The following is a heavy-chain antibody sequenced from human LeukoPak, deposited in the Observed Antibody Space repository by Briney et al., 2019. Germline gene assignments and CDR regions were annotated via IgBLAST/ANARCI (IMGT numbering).Heavy chain of an antibody. D-gene: IGHD3-10*01. J-gene: IGHJ6*02. V-gene: IGHV3-23*05. CDR1: GFSFRGYA. CDR2: NCRDDRT. Sequence: QPGGSLRLTCAASGFSFRGYAISWGRQAPGEGLEWVSGNCRDDRTHYAESVKGRFAISRGMDESTLFLQMNSLRAEDTALYYCVRDLYYWAAMDVWGQGTTVTVSS. CDR3: VRDLYYWAAMDV.